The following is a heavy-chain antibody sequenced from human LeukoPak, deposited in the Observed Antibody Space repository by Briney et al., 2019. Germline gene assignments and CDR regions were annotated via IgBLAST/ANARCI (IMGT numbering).Heavy chain of an antibody. CDR2: IYSGGST. CDR3: ARHPYSGSSNGMDV. CDR1: GFTVSSNY. Sequence: PGGSLRLSCAASGFTVSSNYMSWVRQAPGKGLEWVSVIYSGGSTYYADSVKGRFTISRDNSKNTLYLQMNSLRAEDTAVYYCARHPYSGSSNGMDVWGQGTTVTVSS. D-gene: IGHD1-26*01. J-gene: IGHJ6*02. V-gene: IGHV3-53*01.